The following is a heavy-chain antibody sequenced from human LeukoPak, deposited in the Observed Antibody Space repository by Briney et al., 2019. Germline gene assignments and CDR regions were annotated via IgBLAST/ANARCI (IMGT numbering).Heavy chain of an antibody. J-gene: IGHJ4*02. Sequence: GGSLRLSCAASGFRFGNYAMNWVRQAPGKGLEWVSLTIGSSGATFYADSVKGRFTISRDNSKNTLFLQMNSLRAEDTALYYCAKGAYDYIEMGYIDYWGQGTLVTVSS. CDR3: AKGAYDYIEMGYIDY. V-gene: IGHV3-23*01. D-gene: IGHD5-12*01. CDR1: GFRFGNYA. CDR2: TIGSSGAT.